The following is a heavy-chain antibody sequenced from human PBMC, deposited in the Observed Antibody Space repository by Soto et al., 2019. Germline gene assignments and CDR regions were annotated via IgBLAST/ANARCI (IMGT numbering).Heavy chain of an antibody. CDR2: ITGIDGRT. CDR3: AKGRGPYCSGGICYPPSWFDP. Sequence: GGSLRLSCVGSGFTFGNYAMSWVRQAPGKGLEWVSSITGIDGRTYYADSVKGRFTISRGNPKNTLYLQMNNLRAEDTAMFYCAKGRGPYCSGGICYPPSWFDPWGQGTQVTVSS. CDR1: GFTFGNYA. J-gene: IGHJ5*02. D-gene: IGHD2-15*01. V-gene: IGHV3-23*01.